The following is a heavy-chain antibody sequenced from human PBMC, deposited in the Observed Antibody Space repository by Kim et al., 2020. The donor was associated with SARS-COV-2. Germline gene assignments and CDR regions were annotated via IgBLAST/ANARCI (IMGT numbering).Heavy chain of an antibody. J-gene: IGHJ3*02. Sequence: YGTSGKRRFTISRDNSKHTLYHQMNSLRAEDTAVYYCAKRVGGLAARLFAFDIWGQGTMVTVSS. V-gene: IGHV3-23*01. D-gene: IGHD6-6*01. CDR3: AKRVGGLAARLFAFDI.